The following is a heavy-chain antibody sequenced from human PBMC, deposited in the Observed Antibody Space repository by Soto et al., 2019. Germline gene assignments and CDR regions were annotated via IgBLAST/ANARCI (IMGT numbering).Heavy chain of an antibody. CDR2: IWYDGSNK. D-gene: IGHD3-3*01. CDR3: ARERGDYVFWGGPIAFDY. V-gene: IGHV3-33*01. Sequence: QVQLVESGGGVVQPGRSLRLSCAASGFTFSSYGMHWVRQAPGKGLEWVAVIWYDGSNKYYADSVKGRFTISRDNSKNTLYLKRNSLRAEDTAVYYCARERGDYVFWGGPIAFDYWGQGPLVTVSS. CDR1: GFTFSSYG. J-gene: IGHJ4*02.